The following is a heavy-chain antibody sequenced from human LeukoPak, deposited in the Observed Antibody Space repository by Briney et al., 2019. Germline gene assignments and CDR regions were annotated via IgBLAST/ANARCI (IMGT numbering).Heavy chain of an antibody. Sequence: GGSLRLSCAASGFTFSSYSMNWVRQAPGKGLEWVSSISSSSSYIYYADSVKGRFTISRDNSKNTLYLQMNSLRAEDTAVYYCASDNWFDPWGQGTLVTVSS. V-gene: IGHV3-21*01. CDR2: ISSSSSYI. J-gene: IGHJ5*02. CDR1: GFTFSSYS. CDR3: ASDNWFDP.